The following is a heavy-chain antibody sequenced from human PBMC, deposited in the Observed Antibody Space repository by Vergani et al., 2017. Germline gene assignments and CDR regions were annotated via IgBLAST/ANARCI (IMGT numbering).Heavy chain of an antibody. CDR1: GGTFSSYA. V-gene: IGHV1-69*01. CDR3: AGVYRGWLLSGNNWFDP. Sequence: QVQLVQSGAEVKKPGSSVKVSCKASGGTFSSYAISWVRQAPGQGLEWMGGIIPIFGTANYAQKFQGRVTITADESTSTAYMELSSLRSEDTAVYYCAGVYRGWLLSGNNWFDPWGQGTLVTVSS. CDR2: IIPIFGTA. J-gene: IGHJ5*02. D-gene: IGHD5-12*01.